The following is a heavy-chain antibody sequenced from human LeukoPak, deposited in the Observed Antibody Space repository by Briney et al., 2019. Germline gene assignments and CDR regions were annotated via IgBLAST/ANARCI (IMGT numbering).Heavy chain of an antibody. CDR3: ARHSSGYSYGHAPFDY. J-gene: IGHJ4*02. Sequence: PSETLSLTCTVSGDSISSSSYYWGWVRQPPGKGLEWNGSIYFSGTTYYNPSLKSRVTMSADTSKKQFSLKLRSVTAADTAVFYCARHSSGYSYGHAPFDYWGQGTLVTVSS. CDR1: GDSISSSSYY. CDR2: IYFSGTT. D-gene: IGHD5-18*01. V-gene: IGHV4-39*01.